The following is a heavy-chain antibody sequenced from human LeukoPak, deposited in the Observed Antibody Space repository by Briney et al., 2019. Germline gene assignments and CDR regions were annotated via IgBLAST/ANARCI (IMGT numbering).Heavy chain of an antibody. CDR2: IYTSGST. J-gene: IGHJ4*02. CDR1: GGSISSYY. D-gene: IGHD1-14*01. V-gene: IGHV4-4*07. CDR3: ARSTGPETIDFDF. Sequence: PSETLSLTCTVSGGSISSYYWSWIRQPAGKGLEWIGRIYTSGSTNYNPSVKSRVSMSVDTSKNQCTLKLSSATAADAAVYYCARSTGPETIDFDFWGQGTLVTVSS.